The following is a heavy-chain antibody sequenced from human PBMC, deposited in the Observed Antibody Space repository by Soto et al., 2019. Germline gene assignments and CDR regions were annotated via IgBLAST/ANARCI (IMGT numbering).Heavy chain of an antibody. CDR1: GFTFGSYG. CDR2: IWYDGSNK. Sequence: GGSLRLSCAASGFTFGSYGMHWVRQAPGKGLEWVAVIWYDGSNKYYADSVKGRFTISRDNSKNTLYLQMNSLRAEDTAVYYCARGPPASRYYYYYYMDVWGKGTTVTVSS. J-gene: IGHJ6*03. CDR3: ARGPPASRYYYYYYMDV. V-gene: IGHV3-33*01.